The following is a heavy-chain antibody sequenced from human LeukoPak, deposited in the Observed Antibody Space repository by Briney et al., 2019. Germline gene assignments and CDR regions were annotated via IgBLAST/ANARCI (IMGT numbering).Heavy chain of an antibody. Sequence: GGSLRLSCAASGFTFSSYSMNWVRQAPGKGLEWVSSIRSSSSYIYYADSVKGRFTISRDNAKNSLYLQMNSLRAEDTAVYYCARVALKYCSSISCYAGDYWGQGTLVTVSS. CDR1: GFTFSSYS. D-gene: IGHD2-2*01. J-gene: IGHJ4*02. V-gene: IGHV3-21*01. CDR3: ARVALKYCSSISCYAGDY. CDR2: IRSSSSYI.